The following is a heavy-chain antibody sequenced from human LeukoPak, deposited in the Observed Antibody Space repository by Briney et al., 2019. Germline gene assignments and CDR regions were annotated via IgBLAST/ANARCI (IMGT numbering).Heavy chain of an antibody. J-gene: IGHJ4*02. CDR1: GFSFSSYS. V-gene: IGHV3-74*01. CDR2: INSDGSST. CDR3: ARGVGATQEPFDY. Sequence: PGGSLRLSCAASGFSFSSYSMSWVRQAPGKGLVWVSRINSDGSSTNYADSVKGRFTISRDNAKNTLYLQMKSLIAEDTAVYYCARGVGATQEPFDYWGQGTLVTVSS. D-gene: IGHD1-26*01.